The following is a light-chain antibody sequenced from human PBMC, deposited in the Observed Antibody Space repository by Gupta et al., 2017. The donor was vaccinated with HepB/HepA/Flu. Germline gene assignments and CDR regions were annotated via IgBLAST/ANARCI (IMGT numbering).Light chain of an antibody. Sequence: QSVLTQSPSVSGTPGQRDTLSCSGSSSNVGRNNVDWYQQHPGTAPKLLIYYNDERPSGVPDRISGSKSGTSASLAISGLQSEDEADYYCASSDTSLNVGVFGGGTKLTVL. J-gene: IGLJ3*02. CDR2: YND. CDR1: SSNVGRNN. CDR3: ASSDTSLNVGV. V-gene: IGLV1-44*01.